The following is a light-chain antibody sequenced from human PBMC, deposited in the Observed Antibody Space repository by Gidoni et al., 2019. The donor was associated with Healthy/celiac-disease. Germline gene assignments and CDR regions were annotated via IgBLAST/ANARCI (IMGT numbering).Light chain of an antibody. J-gene: IGKJ4*02. CDR1: QSVLYSSNTKNY. V-gene: IGKV4-1*01. CDR3: QKYYSTPRT. CDR2: WAS. Sequence: DILMTQPPDSLSVSLVERATIKCKSRQSVLYSSNTKNYLDWYQQKPGQPPKLLIYWASTRECGVPDRFRGSGSGTDFTLNISSVQAEDVAVYYCQKYYSTPRTFGGGTKVEIK.